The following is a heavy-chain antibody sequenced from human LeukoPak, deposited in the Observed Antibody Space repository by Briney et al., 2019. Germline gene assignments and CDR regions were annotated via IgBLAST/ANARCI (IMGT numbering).Heavy chain of an antibody. D-gene: IGHD6-19*01. V-gene: IGHV4-34*01. CDR2: INHSGST. J-gene: IGHJ4*02. CDR3: ARHGDSSGWNYFDY. CDR1: GGSFSGYY. Sequence: SSETLSLTCAVYGGSFSGYYWSWIRQPPGKGLEWIGEINHSGSTNYNPSLKSRVTISVDTSKNQFSLKLSSVTAADTAVYYCARHGDSSGWNYFDYWGQGTLVTVSS.